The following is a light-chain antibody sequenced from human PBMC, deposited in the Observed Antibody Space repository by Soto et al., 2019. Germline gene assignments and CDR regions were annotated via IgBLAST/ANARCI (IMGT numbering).Light chain of an antibody. Sequence: QLVLTQSPSASASLGASVKLTCTLSSGHSSYAIAWHQQQPEKGPRYLMKLNSDGSHSKRDGIPDRFSGSSSGAERYLTISSLQSEDEADYYCQTWGTDIPVVFGGGTKLTVL. J-gene: IGLJ2*01. V-gene: IGLV4-69*01. CDR2: LNSDGSH. CDR1: SGHSSYA. CDR3: QTWGTDIPVV.